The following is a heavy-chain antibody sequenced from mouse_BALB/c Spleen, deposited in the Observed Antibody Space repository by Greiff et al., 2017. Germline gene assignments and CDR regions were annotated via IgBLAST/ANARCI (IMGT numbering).Heavy chain of an antibody. V-gene: IGHV1-14*01. CDR1: GYTFTSYV. CDR2: INPYNDGT. D-gene: IGHD1-1*01. J-gene: IGHJ4*01. Sequence: EVKLQESGPELVKPGASVKMSCKASGYTFTSYVMHWVKQKPGQGLEWIGYINPYNDGTKYNEKFKGKATLTSDKSSSTAYMELSSLTSEDSAVYYCARGYYGSSYYYYAMDYWGQGTSVTVAS. CDR3: ARGYYGSSYYYYAMDY.